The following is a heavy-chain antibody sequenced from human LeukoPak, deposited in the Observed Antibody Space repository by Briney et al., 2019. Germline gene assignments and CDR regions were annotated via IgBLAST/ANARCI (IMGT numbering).Heavy chain of an antibody. CDR2: IIPIFGTA. V-gene: IGHV1-69*13. D-gene: IGHD3-10*01. CDR1: GGTFSSYA. J-gene: IGHJ4*02. CDR3: ARNYYGSGSYYRGFDY. Sequence: ASVKVSCKASGGTFSSYAISWVRQAPGQGLEWMGGIIPIFGTANYAHKFQGRVTITADESTSTAYMELSSLRSEDTAVYYCARNYYGSGSYYRGFDYWGQGTLVTVSS.